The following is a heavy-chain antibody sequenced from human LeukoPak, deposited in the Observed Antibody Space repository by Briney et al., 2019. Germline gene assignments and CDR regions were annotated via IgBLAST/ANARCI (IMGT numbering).Heavy chain of an antibody. D-gene: IGHD3-3*01. CDR3: AHSITIFGVVIMGDWFDP. CDR1: GFSLSTSGVG. CDR2: IYWNDDK. J-gene: IGHJ5*02. V-gene: IGHV2-5*01. Sequence: SGPTLVKPTQTLTLTCTFSGFSLSTSGVGVGWIRQPPGKDLEWLALIYWNDDKRYSPSLKSRLTITKDTSKNQVVLTMTNMDPVDTATYYCAHSITIFGVVIMGDWFDPWGQGTLVTVSS.